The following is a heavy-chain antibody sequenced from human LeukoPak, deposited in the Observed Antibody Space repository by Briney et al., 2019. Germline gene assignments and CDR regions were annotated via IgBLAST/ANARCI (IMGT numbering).Heavy chain of an antibody. V-gene: IGHV1-46*01. CDR2: INPSGGST. J-gene: IGHJ6*02. CDR1: GYTFTSYY. CDR3: ARGGGWFGELPSYYGMDG. Sequence: ASVKVSCKASGYTFTSYYMHWVRQAPGQGLEWMGIINPSGGSTSYAQKFQGRVTMTRNTSISTAYMELSSLRSEDTAVYYCARGGGWFGELPSYYGMDGWGPRDHGHRLL. D-gene: IGHD3-10*01.